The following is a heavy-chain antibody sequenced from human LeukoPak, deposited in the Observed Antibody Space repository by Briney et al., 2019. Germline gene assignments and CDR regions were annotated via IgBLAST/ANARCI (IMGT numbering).Heavy chain of an antibody. CDR2: IYYSGST. D-gene: IGHD3-10*01. CDR3: ARPHLQGVIITWFDS. Sequence: SETLSLTCTVSGGSISSSSYYWGWIRQPPGKGLEWIGSIYYSGSTYYNPSLKSRVTISVDTSKNQFSLNLSSVTAADTAVYYCARPHLQGVIITWFDSWGQGTLVTVSS. J-gene: IGHJ5*01. V-gene: IGHV4-39*01. CDR1: GGSISSSSYY.